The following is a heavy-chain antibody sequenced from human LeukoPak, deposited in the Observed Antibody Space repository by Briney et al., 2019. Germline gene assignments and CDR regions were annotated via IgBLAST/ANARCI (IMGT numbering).Heavy chain of an antibody. Sequence: GGSLRLSCAASGFTFSSYSMNWVRQAPGKGLEWVSSISSSSSYIYYADSVKGRFTISRDNAKNSLYLQMNSLRAEDTAVYYCARVDSGSYSREYYFDYWGQGTLVTVSS. J-gene: IGHJ4*02. CDR2: ISSSSSYI. CDR1: GFTFSSYS. D-gene: IGHD1-26*01. CDR3: ARVDSGSYSREYYFDY. V-gene: IGHV3-21*01.